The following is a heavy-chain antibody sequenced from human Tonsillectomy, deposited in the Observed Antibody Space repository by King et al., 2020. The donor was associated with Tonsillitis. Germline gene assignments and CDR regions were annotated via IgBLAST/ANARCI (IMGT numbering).Heavy chain of an antibody. J-gene: IGHJ3*02. Sequence: QLQESGPGLVKPSETLSLTCTVSGYFITSGYYWGWIRQPPGKGLEGIGSIYHSGSTYYNPSLKSRVTISVDTSKNQFSLKLTSVTAADTAVYYCARGVADSSGYYFDAFDIWVQGTMVTVSS. CDR1: GYFITSGYY. V-gene: IGHV4-38-2*02. CDR3: ARGVADSSGYYFDAFDI. D-gene: IGHD3-22*01. CDR2: IYHSGST.